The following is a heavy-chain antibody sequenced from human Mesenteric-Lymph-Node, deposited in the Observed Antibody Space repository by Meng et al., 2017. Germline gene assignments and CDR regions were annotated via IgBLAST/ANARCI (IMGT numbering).Heavy chain of an antibody. Sequence: GESLKISCAASGFTFSSFAIHWVRQAPGKGLEWVAVISNDGSKTYYADSVRGRFTISRDNSKNTMYLQMNSLRAEDTAVYYCAREITWVFDIDFWGQGTLVTVSS. CDR3: AREITWVFDIDF. CDR1: GFTFSSFA. D-gene: IGHD7-27*01. V-gene: IGHV3-30*04. CDR2: ISNDGSKT. J-gene: IGHJ4*02.